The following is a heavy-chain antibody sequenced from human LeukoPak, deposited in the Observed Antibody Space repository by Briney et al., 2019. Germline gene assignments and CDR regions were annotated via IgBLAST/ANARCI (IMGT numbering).Heavy chain of an antibody. J-gene: IGHJ6*02. D-gene: IGHD3-3*01. CDR1: GYTFTSYG. CDR2: ISAYNGNT. V-gene: IGHV1-18*01. Sequence: VASVTVSCTASGYTFTSYGISWVRQAPGQGLEWMGWISAYNGNTNYAQKLQGRVTMTTDTSTSTAYMELRSLRSDDTAVYYCARDRPSVTIFGVVIPPYYYYGMDVWGQGTTVTVSS. CDR3: ARDRPSVTIFGVVIPPYYYYGMDV.